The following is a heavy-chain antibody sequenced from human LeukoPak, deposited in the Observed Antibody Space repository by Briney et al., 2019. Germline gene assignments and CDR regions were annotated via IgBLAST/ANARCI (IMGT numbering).Heavy chain of an antibody. CDR2: IIPIFGTA. Sequence: ASVKVSCKASGGTFSSYAISWVRQAPGQGLEWMGGIIPIFGTANYAQKLQGRVTITADESTSTAYMELSSLRSEDTAVYYCARGGHALSGDTAMAPSGGWGQGTLVTVSS. V-gene: IGHV1-69*13. J-gene: IGHJ4*02. CDR1: GGTFSSYA. CDR3: ARGGHALSGDTAMAPSGG. D-gene: IGHD5-18*01.